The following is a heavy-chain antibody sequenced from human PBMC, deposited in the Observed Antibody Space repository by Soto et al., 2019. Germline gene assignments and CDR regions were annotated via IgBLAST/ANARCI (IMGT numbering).Heavy chain of an antibody. V-gene: IGHV3-11*06. J-gene: IGHJ4*02. Sequence: GGSLRLSCAASGFTFSDWYMSWIRHAPGKGLEWISYISGSSTYTNYADSVKGRFTISRDNAKNSLFLQVNSLRAEDTAVYYCARVLKADSSGYFYFFDYWGQGALVTVSS. CDR1: GFTFSDWY. D-gene: IGHD3-22*01. CDR3: ARVLKADSSGYFYFFDY. CDR2: ISGSSTYT.